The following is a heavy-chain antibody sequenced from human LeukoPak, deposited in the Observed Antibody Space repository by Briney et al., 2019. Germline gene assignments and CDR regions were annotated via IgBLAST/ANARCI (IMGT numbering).Heavy chain of an antibody. CDR2: INPNSGGT. Sequence: ASVKVSCKASGYTFTGYYMHWVRQAPGQGLEWMGWINPNSGGTNYAQKFQGRVTMTRDTSISTAYMELSRLRSDDTAVYYCARDDTGATANYHYYYMDVWGKGTTVTVSS. CDR1: GYTFTGYY. CDR3: ARDDTGATANYHYYYMDV. D-gene: IGHD1-26*01. J-gene: IGHJ6*03. V-gene: IGHV1-2*02.